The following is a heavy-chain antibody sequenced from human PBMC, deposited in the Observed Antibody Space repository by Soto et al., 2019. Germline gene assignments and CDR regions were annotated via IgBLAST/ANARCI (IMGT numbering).Heavy chain of an antibody. V-gene: IGHV3-48*01. CDR2: ISSSSSTI. CDR3: ARENESLDY. Sequence: GALRLSCAASGFTFSSYSMNWVRQAPGKGLEWVSYISSSSSTIYYADSVKGRFTISRDNAKNSLYLQMNSLRAEDTAVYYCARENESLDYWGQGTLVTVSS. CDR1: GFTFSSYS. J-gene: IGHJ4*02. D-gene: IGHD1-1*01.